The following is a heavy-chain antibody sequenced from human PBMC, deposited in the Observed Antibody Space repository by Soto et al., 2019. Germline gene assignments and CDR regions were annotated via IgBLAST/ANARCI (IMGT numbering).Heavy chain of an antibody. V-gene: IGHV3-23*01. CDR1: GFTFSNFA. J-gene: IGHJ6*01. D-gene: IGHD2-2*01. CDR2: TRSNGEHT. Sequence: EVQVLESGGGLVQPGGSLRLSCAGSGFTFSNFAMTWVRQAPGKGLEWVSTTRSNGEHTYYADSVKGRFTVSRDNSKNTLFLEMSSLRAEDTAVYFCAKDSKSVAVSAARVYGMDVW. CDR3: AKDSKSVAVSAARVYGMDV.